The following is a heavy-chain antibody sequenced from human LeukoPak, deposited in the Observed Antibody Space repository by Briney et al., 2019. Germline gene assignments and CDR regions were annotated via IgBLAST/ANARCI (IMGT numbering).Heavy chain of an antibody. CDR2: ISSSSSYI. CDR3: ARDAYCGGDCYSDY. CDR1: GFTFSSYS. Sequence: SGGSLRLSCAASGFTFSSYSMNWVRQAPGKGLEWVSSISSSSSYIYYADSVKGRFTISRDNAKNSLYLQMNSLRAEDTAVYYCARDAYCGGDCYSDYWGQGTLVTVSS. J-gene: IGHJ4*02. D-gene: IGHD2-21*02. V-gene: IGHV3-21*01.